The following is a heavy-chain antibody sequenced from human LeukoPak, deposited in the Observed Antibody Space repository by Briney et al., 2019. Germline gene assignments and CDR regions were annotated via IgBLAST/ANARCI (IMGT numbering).Heavy chain of an antibody. CDR3: ARGPSARFFGVAKGAFDI. J-gene: IGHJ3*02. Sequence: GGFLRLSCAASGFTFSSYAMHWVRQAPGKGLEWVTVISSDGSNKYYADSVKGRFTISRDNSKNTLDLQMNSLRAEDTAVYYCARGPSARFFGVAKGAFDIWGQGTMVTVSS. CDR2: ISSDGSNK. D-gene: IGHD3-3*01. V-gene: IGHV3-30*04. CDR1: GFTFSSYA.